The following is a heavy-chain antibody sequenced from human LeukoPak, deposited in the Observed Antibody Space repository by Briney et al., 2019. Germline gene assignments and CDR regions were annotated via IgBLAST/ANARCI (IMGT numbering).Heavy chain of an antibody. Sequence: GGSLRLSCAASGFTFSIYWMTWVRQAPGKGLEWVANIKPDGSEKYYVDSVKDRFTTSRDNAKNSLYLQMNSLRVEDTAMYYCARITMVRGARKDDYWGQGTLVTVSS. CDR3: ARITMVRGARKDDY. CDR2: IKPDGSEK. V-gene: IGHV3-7*01. CDR1: GFTFSIYW. D-gene: IGHD3-10*01. J-gene: IGHJ4*02.